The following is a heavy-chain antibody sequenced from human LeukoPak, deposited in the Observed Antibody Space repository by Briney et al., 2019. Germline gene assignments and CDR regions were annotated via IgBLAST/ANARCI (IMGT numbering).Heavy chain of an antibody. CDR1: GYTFTSYG. J-gene: IGHJ4*02. V-gene: IGHV1-18*01. D-gene: IGHD3-22*01. Sequence: GASVKVSCKASGYTFTSYGISWVRQAPGQGLEWMGWISAYNGNTNYAQKLQGRVTMTTDTSTSTAYMELRSLRSDDTAVYYCARVGDSSGYPNLGFDYWGQGTLVTVSS. CDR3: ARVGDSSGYPNLGFDY. CDR2: ISAYNGNT.